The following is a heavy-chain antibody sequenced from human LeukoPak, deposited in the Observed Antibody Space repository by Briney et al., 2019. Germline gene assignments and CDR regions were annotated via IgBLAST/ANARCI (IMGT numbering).Heavy chain of an antibody. D-gene: IGHD3-10*01. Sequence: SETLSLTCTVSGDSVTSGGFYWAWLRQPPGRGLEWIATVHYTGSTYYNPSLNSRVTISIDTSKNHFSLKLRSVVAPDTAVYYCARHSGSGSLSRPFDPWGQGTLVTVSS. CDR2: VHYTGST. J-gene: IGHJ5*02. CDR3: ARHSGSGSLSRPFDP. CDR1: GDSVTSGGFY. V-gene: IGHV4-39*02.